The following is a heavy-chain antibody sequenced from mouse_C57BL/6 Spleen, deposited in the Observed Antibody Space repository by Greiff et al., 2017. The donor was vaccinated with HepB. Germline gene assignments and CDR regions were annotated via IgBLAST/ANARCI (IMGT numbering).Heavy chain of an antibody. Sequence: EVKLMESGGGLVKPGGSLKLSCAASGFTFSSYAMSWVRQTPEKRLEWVATISDGGSYTYYPDNVKGRFTISRDNAKNNLYLQMSHLKSEDTAMYYCAREGDGYYGGFAYWGQGTLVTVSA. D-gene: IGHD2-3*01. CDR1: GFTFSSYA. J-gene: IGHJ3*01. V-gene: IGHV5-4*01. CDR2: ISDGGSYT. CDR3: AREGDGYYGGFAY.